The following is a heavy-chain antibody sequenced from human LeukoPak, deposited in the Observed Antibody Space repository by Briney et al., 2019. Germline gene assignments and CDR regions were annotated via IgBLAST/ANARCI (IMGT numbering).Heavy chain of an antibody. Sequence: GGSLRLSCAASGFTFSSYAMSWVRQASGKGLEWVSAISGGGGSTYYAGSVKGRFTISRDNSKDTLYLQMNSLRAEDTAVYYCAKDNDGGPHLDYWGQGTLVTVSS. CDR1: GFTFSSYA. D-gene: IGHD2-15*01. CDR2: ISGGGGST. CDR3: AKDNDGGPHLDY. J-gene: IGHJ4*02. V-gene: IGHV3-23*01.